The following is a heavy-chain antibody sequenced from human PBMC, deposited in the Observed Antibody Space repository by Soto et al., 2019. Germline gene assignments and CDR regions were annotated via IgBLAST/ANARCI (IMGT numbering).Heavy chain of an antibody. Sequence: QVQLQESGPGLVKPSETLSLTCTVSGGSVSSGSYYWSWIRQPPGKGLEWIGYIYYSGSTNYNPSLKSRVTISVDTSKNQFSLKLRSVTAADTAVYYCAIGLAVVTPTTPDAFDIWGQGTMVTVSS. D-gene: IGHD2-15*01. V-gene: IGHV4-61*01. CDR3: AIGLAVVTPTTPDAFDI. CDR1: GGSVSSGSYY. CDR2: IYYSGST. J-gene: IGHJ3*02.